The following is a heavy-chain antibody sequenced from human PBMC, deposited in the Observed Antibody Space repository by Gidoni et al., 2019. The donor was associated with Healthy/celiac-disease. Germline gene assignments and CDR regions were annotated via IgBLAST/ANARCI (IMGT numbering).Heavy chain of an antibody. Sequence: QFKLVQSGDEVKKPGSSVSVSCKASGGTVSSYAISWLRQAPGQGLEWMGVIIPILGTANYAQKFQGRVTITADESTSTAYMELSSLRSEDTAVYYCARTTVTTFGRDLYGMDVWGQGTTVTVSS. J-gene: IGHJ6*02. D-gene: IGHD4-17*01. CDR2: IIPILGTA. V-gene: IGHV1-69*12. CDR3: ARTTVTTFGRDLYGMDV. CDR1: GGTVSSYA.